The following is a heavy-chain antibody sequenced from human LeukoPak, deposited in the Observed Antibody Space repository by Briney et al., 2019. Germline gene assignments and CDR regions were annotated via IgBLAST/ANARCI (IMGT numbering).Heavy chain of an antibody. CDR2: INHSGST. CDR3: ARGRGTVTFSLTSCYFDY. Sequence: SETLSLTCAVYGGSFSGYYWSWIRQPPGKGLEWIGEINHSGSTNYNPSLKSRVTISVDTSKNQFSLKLSSVTAADTAVYYCARGRGTVTFSLTSCYFDYWGQGTLVTVSS. V-gene: IGHV4-34*01. J-gene: IGHJ4*02. D-gene: IGHD4-17*01. CDR1: GGSFSGYY.